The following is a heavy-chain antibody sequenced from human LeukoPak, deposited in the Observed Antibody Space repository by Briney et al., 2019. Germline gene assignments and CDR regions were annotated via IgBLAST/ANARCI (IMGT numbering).Heavy chain of an antibody. CDR3: AKDRSPAVAGLDY. CDR1: GYTFSSYA. D-gene: IGHD6-19*01. V-gene: IGHV3-23*01. J-gene: IGHJ4*02. CDR2: ISGSGGST. Sequence: GGSLRLSCAASGYTFSSYAMSWVRQAPGKGLEWVSAISGSGGSTYYADSVKGRFTISRDNSKNTLYLQMNSLRAEDTAVYYCAKDRSPAVAGLDYWGQGTLVTVSS.